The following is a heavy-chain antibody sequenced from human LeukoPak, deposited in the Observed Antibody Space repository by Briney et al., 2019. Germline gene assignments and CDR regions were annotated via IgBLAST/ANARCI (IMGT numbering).Heavy chain of an antibody. V-gene: IGHV1-8*01. J-gene: IGHJ5*02. CDR2: MNPNNGNT. CDR1: GFTFTSYD. D-gene: IGHD2-2*02. Sequence: GASVKVSCKASGFTFTSYDINWVRQASGQGLEWMGWMNPNNGNTGYAQKFQGRVTMTRDTSINTAYMELRGLRSEDTAVYYCVRDGEGAAISVNYWFDPWGQGTLVTVPS. CDR3: VRDGEGAAISVNYWFDP.